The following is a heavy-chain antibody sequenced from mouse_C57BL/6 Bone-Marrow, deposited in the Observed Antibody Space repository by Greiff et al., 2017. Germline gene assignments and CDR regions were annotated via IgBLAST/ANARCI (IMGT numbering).Heavy chain of an antibody. CDR1: GYTFTSYW. J-gene: IGHJ2*01. CDR2: IYPGSGST. D-gene: IGHD1-1*01. V-gene: IGHV1-55*01. CDR3: ARWGLATVVATGYFDY. Sequence: QVQLQQPGAELVKPGASVKMSCKVSGYTFTSYWITWVKQRPGQGLEWIGDIYPGSGSTNYNEKFKSKAILTVDTSSSTAYMKLSSLTSEDSAVYYCARWGLATVVATGYFDYWGQGTTLTVSS.